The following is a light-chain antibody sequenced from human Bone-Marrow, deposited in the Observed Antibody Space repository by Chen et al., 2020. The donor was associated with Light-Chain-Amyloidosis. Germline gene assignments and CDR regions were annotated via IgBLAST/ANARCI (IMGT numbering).Light chain of an antibody. J-gene: IGLJ3*02. CDR3: AAWDDSLNGWV. CDR2: SNN. CDR1: SSNIGSNT. V-gene: IGLV1-44*01. Sequence: QSVLTQPPSASGTPGQRVTISCSGSSSNIGSNTVNWYHQLPGTAPKLLIYSNNQRPSGVHDRFSGSKSGTSASLAISGLQSEDEADYYCAAWDDSLNGWVFGGGTKLTVL.